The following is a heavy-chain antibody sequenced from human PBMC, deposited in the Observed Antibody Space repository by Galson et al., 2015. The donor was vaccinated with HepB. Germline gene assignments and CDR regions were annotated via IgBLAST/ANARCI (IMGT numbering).Heavy chain of an antibody. CDR3: STDPRINRFRARYGACDN. CDR1: GFTFSDSW. V-gene: IGHV3-15*01. Sequence: SLRLSCAASGFTFSDSWLTWVRQAPGKGLEWVGLIKREIDGGTTDYAATVKGRFTISRDDSKNKLHMQMSSLKTEDTDVYYCSTDPRINRFRARYGACDNWGQWTIVTVSS. J-gene: IGHJ3*02. CDR2: IKREIDGGTT. D-gene: IGHD3-10*01.